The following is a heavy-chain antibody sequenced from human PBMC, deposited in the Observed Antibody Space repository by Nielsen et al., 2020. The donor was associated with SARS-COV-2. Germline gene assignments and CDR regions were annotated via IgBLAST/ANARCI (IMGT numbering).Heavy chain of an antibody. CDR3: ARDRSGDYGMDV. J-gene: IGHJ6*02. D-gene: IGHD1-14*01. Sequence: GGSLRLSCSASGFTFSSYWMPWVRQAPGKGLVWVSRINSDGSSTSYADSVKGRFTISRDNAKNTLYLQMNSLRAEDTAVYYCARDRSGDYGMDVWGQGTTVTVSS. CDR1: GFTFSSYW. CDR2: INSDGSST. V-gene: IGHV3-74*01.